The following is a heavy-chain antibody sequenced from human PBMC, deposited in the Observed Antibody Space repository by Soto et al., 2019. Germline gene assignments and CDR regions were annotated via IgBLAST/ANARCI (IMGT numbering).Heavy chain of an antibody. Sequence: LGESLQISCNGSGYSFTNYWNGWVRQMPWKGLEWVGTIYPCDSDTRYSPSFQGQVSISADKSISTAYLQWSSLKASDTAMYYCATHEAVYCGKGTMVTVSS. CDR3: ATHEAVY. V-gene: IGHV5-51*01. D-gene: IGHD6-19*01. CDR1: GYSFTNYW. J-gene: IGHJ4*02. CDR2: IYPCDSDT.